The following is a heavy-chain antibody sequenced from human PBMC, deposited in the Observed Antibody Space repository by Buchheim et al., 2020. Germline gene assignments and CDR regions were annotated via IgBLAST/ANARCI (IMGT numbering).Heavy chain of an antibody. V-gene: IGHV4-31*03. CDR1: GDSVSSGGFY. D-gene: IGHD3-10*01. CDR3: ARLNGMFRGGTLVYNFGMDV. Sequence: QAQLHESGPRLVKPSQTLSLTCTVSGDSVSSGGFYWSWIRQHPGRGLEWIGHIYYTGRANYNPSLRSRVFISTNTSQNQFSLRLTSVTAADTAVYFCARLNGMFRGGTLVYNFGMDVWGQGT. J-gene: IGHJ6*02. CDR2: IYYTGRA.